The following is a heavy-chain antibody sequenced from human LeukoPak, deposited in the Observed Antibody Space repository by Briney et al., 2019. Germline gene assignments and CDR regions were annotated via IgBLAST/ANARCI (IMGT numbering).Heavy chain of an antibody. CDR1: GYTFTGYF. CDR3: AKDLGRQYLVAHY. V-gene: IGHV1-2*07. J-gene: IGHJ4*02. Sequence: ASVKVSCKPSGYTFTGYFIHWVRRAPGLGLEWVGWINPQNGRTKIAHKFQGRVTMTRDTSINTAYLELTSLTSDDTAVYYCAKDLGRQYLVAHYWGQGTLVTV. D-gene: IGHD2-15*01. CDR2: INPQNGRT.